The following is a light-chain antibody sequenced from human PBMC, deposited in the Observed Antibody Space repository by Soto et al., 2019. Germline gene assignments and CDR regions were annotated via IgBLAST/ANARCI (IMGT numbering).Light chain of an antibody. Sequence: QSVLAQPPSASGTPGQRVSISCSGGGSNIGSNPVNWYQQLPGTAPKLLIYASDQRPSGVPDRFSGSKSGTSASLAISGLQSEDETDYYCSAWDDSLNGPVFGGETKLSVL. CDR2: ASD. V-gene: IGLV1-44*01. CDR1: GSNIGSNP. J-gene: IGLJ2*01. CDR3: SAWDDSLNGPV.